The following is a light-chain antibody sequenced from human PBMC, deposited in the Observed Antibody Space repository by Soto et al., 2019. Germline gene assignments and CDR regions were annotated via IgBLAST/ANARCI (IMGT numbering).Light chain of an antibody. CDR1: QGISSY. CDR2: AAS. CDR3: QQLNSYPLT. Sequence: DIQLTKSPSFLSASVGDRVTITCRASQGISSYLAWYQQKPGKAPKLLIYAASTLQSGVPSRFSGSGSGTECTLTISSLPPEDCATYSCQQLNSYPLTFGPGTKVDIK. J-gene: IGKJ3*01. V-gene: IGKV1-9*01.